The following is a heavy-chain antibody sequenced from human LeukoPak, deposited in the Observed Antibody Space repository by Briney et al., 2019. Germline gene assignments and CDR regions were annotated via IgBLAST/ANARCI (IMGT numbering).Heavy chain of an antibody. D-gene: IGHD3-10*01. CDR3: ARFRAGVGEPYGDY. CDR2: ISLYYGNT. CDR1: GYNFTNYG. V-gene: IGHV1-18*01. Sequence: ASVKVSCKASGYNFTNYGISWVRQAPGQGLEWMGWISLYYGNTNYAQKLQGRVTMTTDTSTSTAYMDLRSLRSDDTAVYYCARFRAGVGEPYGDYWGQGTLVTVSS. J-gene: IGHJ4*02.